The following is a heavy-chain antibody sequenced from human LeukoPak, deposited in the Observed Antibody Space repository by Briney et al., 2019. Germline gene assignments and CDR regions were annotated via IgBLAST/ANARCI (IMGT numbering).Heavy chain of an antibody. CDR1: GYTFTGYY. D-gene: IGHD3-22*01. Sequence: ASVKVSCKASGYTFTGYYMHWVRQAPGQGLEWMGWINPNSGGTNYAQKFQGRVTMTRDTSISTAYMELSRLRSDDTAVYYCARAYDISGFYLDYWGQGTLVTVSS. CDR2: INPNSGGT. J-gene: IGHJ4*02. V-gene: IGHV1-2*02. CDR3: ARAYDISGFYLDY.